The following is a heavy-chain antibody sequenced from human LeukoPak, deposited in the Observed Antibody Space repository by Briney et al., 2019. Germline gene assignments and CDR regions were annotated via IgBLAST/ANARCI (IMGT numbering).Heavy chain of an antibody. CDR1: GDTFSNHP. CDR3: ARGRSMAVLNYFDY. Sequence: GSSVTVSCKASGDTFSNHPISWVRQAPGQGLEWMGGIIPSFRTTNYAQKFQGRVTISTDKSTSTAYMELSSLRSDDTAVYYCARGRSMAVLNYFDYWGQGTLVTVSS. J-gene: IGHJ4*02. D-gene: IGHD6-6*01. CDR2: IIPSFRTT. V-gene: IGHV1-69*05.